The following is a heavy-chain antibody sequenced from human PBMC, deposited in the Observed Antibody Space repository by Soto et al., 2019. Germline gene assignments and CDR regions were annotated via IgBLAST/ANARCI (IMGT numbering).Heavy chain of an antibody. CDR3: ARHERSYYGSGHTFNP. CDR1: GGSISSYY. D-gene: IGHD3-10*01. V-gene: IGHV4-59*08. CDR2: IYYSGNT. Sequence: SETLSLTCTVSGGSISSYYWSWIRQPPGKGLEWIGYIYYSGNTNYDPSLKSRVTISVDTSKNQFSLKLSSVTAADTAVYYGARHERSYYGSGHTFNPWGKGTLVTGSS. J-gene: IGHJ5*02.